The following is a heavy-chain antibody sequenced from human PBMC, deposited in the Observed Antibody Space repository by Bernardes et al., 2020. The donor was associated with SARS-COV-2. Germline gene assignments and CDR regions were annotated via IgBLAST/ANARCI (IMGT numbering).Heavy chain of an antibody. CDR1: GITFSDYY. J-gene: IGHJ6*02. CDR3: ARDTAMVRGENYYYYYGMDV. V-gene: IGHV3-11*01. Sequence: GFLRLSCAASGITFSDYYMSWIRQAPGKGLEWVSYISASGTTMYYADSVKGRFTISRDNAKNSLYLQMNSLRAEDTAVYYCARDTAMVRGENYYYYYGMDVWGQGTTVTVSS. CDR2: ISASGTTM. D-gene: IGHD3-10*01.